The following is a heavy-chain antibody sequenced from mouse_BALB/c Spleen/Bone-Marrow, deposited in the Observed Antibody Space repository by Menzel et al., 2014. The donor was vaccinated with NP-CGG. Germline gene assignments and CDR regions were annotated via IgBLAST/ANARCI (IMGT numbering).Heavy chain of an antibody. CDR3: ARKGAMITHYYAMDY. CDR1: GFTFSSFG. V-gene: IGHV5-17*02. J-gene: IGHJ4*01. D-gene: IGHD2-4*01. Sequence: EVQVVESGGGLVQPGGSRKLSCAASGFTFSSFGMHWVRQAPEKGLEWVAYISNGSSTIYYADTVKGRFTNSRDNPKNTLFLQMTSLRSEDTAMYYCARKGAMITHYYAMDYWGQGTSVTVSS. CDR2: ISNGSSTI.